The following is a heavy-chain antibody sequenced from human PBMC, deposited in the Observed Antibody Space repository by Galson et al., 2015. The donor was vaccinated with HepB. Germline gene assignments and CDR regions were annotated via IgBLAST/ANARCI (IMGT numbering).Heavy chain of an antibody. V-gene: IGHV3-23*01. CDR3: ARDKIAVRFDY. J-gene: IGHJ4*02. CDR2: ISGSGGNTI. CDR1: GFTFSTNA. D-gene: IGHD6-19*01. Sequence: SLRLSCAASGFTFSTNAMSWVRQSPGKGLEWVSTISGSGGNTIYYADSVKGRFIISRDNAKNSLYLQMNSLRAEDTAVYYCARDKIAVRFDYWGQGILVTVSS.